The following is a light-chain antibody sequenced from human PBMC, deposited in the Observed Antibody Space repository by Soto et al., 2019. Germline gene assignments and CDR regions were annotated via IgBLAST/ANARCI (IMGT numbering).Light chain of an antibody. CDR3: QQRSNWPRT. J-gene: IGKJ1*01. Sequence: EIVFTQSPATLSLSPGERATLSCRASQSVISYLAWYQQKPGQAPRLLIYDASNRATGIPARFSGSGSGTDFTLTISSXEPEDFAVYYCQQRSNWPRTFGQGTKVDIK. CDR2: DAS. CDR1: QSVISY. V-gene: IGKV3-11*01.